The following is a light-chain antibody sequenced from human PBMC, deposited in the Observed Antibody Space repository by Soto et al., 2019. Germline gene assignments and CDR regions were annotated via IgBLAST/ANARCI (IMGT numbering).Light chain of an antibody. Sequence: QSDLTQPASVSGSPGQSITISCTGTSSDVGGYNYVSWYQQHPGKAPKLMIYEVSNRPSRVSNRFSGSKSGNTASLTISGLQAEDEADYYCSSYTRSSTSYVFGTGTKVTVL. CDR2: EVS. CDR1: SSDVGGYNY. J-gene: IGLJ1*01. CDR3: SSYTRSSTSYV. V-gene: IGLV2-14*01.